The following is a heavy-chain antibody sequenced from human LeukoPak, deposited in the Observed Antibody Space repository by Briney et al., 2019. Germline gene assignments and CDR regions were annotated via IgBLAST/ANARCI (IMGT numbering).Heavy chain of an antibody. J-gene: IGHJ3*02. Sequence: SETLSLTCTVSGGSISSYYWSWIRQPPGGGREWIGYIYYSGSTNYNPSVKSRVTISVDTSKNQFSLKLSSVTAADTAVYYCATYYDYIWGSYRYNLGAFDIWGQGTMVTVSS. CDR1: GGSISSYY. CDR2: IYYSGST. V-gene: IGHV4-59*13. D-gene: IGHD3-16*02. CDR3: ATYYDYIWGSYRYNLGAFDI.